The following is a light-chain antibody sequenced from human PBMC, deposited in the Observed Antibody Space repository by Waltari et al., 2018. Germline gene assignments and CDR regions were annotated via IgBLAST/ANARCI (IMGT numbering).Light chain of an antibody. CDR3: HSRDASGVAGS. CDR2: DKN. CDR1: SLRRYY. J-gene: IGLJ2*01. V-gene: IGLV3-19*01. Sequence: SSELTQDPAVSVAMGQTVRITCQGDSLRRYYASWYQQRPGQAPILVMYDKNNRPSGVPDRFSGPSSHNTASLTITGAQAEDEASYYCHSRDASGVAGSFGGGTKLTVL.